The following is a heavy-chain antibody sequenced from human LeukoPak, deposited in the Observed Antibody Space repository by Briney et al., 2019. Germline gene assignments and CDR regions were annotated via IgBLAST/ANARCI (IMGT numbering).Heavy chain of an antibody. CDR3: AKDWGGKAAFDI. V-gene: IGHV3-30*02. Sequence: GGSLRLSCAASGFTFSSYGMHWVRQAPGKGLEWVAFIRYDGSNKYYADSVKGRFTISRGNSKNTLYLQMNSLRAEDTAVYYCAKDWGGKAAFDIWGQGTMVTVSS. CDR1: GFTFSSYG. D-gene: IGHD4-23*01. J-gene: IGHJ3*02. CDR2: IRYDGSNK.